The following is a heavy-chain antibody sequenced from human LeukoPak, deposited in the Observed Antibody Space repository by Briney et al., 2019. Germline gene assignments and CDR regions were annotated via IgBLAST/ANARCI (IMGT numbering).Heavy chain of an antibody. J-gene: IGHJ3*02. CDR3: ASGGLSTSCYRCNRAFDI. D-gene: IGHD2-2*02. V-gene: IGHV4-39*01. CDR1: GGSISSSSYY. CDR2: IYYSGST. Sequence: PSETLSLTCTVSGGSISSSSYYWGWIRQPPGKGLEWIGSIYYSGSTYYNPSLKSRVTISVDTSKNQFSLKLSSVTAADTAVYYCASGGLSTSCYRCNRAFDIWGQGTMVTVSS.